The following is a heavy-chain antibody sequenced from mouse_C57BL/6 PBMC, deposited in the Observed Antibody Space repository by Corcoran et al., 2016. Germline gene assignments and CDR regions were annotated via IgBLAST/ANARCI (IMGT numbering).Heavy chain of an antibody. CDR1: GYTFTDYY. Sequence: EVQLQQSGPELVKPGASVNISCKASGYTFTDYYMNWVKQSHGKSLEWIGDINPNNGGTSYNQKFKGKATLTVDKPSSTAYMELRSLTSEDSAVYYCARDYGSSYYAMDYWGQGTSVTVSS. V-gene: IGHV1-26*01. D-gene: IGHD1-1*01. CDR3: ARDYGSSYYAMDY. J-gene: IGHJ4*01. CDR2: INPNNGGT.